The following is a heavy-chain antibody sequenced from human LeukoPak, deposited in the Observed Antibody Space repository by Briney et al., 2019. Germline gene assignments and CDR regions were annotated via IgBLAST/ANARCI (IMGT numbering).Heavy chain of an antibody. CDR3: ARFYGDYPYSLYYYMDV. J-gene: IGHJ6*03. CDR1: GGSFSGYY. V-gene: IGHV4-34*01. Sequence: SETLSLTCAVYGGSFSGYYWSWLRQPPGKGLEWIGEINHSGSTNYNPSLKSRVTISVDTSKNQFSLKLSSVTAADTAVYYCARFYGDYPYSLYYYMDVWGKGTTVTVSS. CDR2: INHSGST. D-gene: IGHD4-17*01.